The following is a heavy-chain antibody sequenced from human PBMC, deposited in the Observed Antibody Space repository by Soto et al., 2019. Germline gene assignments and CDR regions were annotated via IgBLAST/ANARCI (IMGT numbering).Heavy chain of an antibody. CDR2: IDPSDSYT. CDR1: GYSSTSYW. CDR3: ARFPTPHGALDYYYGMDV. V-gene: IGHV5-10-1*01. D-gene: IGHD3-10*01. J-gene: IGHJ6*02. Sequence: GESLKISCKGSGYSSTSYWISWVRQMPGKGLEWMGRIDPSDSYTNYSPSFQGHVTISADKSISTAYLQWSSLKASDTAMYYCARFPTPHGALDYYYGMDVWGQGTTVTVSS.